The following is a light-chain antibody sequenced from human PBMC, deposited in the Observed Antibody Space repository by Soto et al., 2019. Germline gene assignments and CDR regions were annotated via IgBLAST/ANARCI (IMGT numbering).Light chain of an antibody. J-gene: IGKJ3*01. Sequence: EIVLTQSPGTLSLSPGERATLSCWASQSVSSSYLAWYQQKPGQAPRLLIYGASSRATGIPDRFSGSGSGTDFTLTISSLEPEDFAVYYCQQYVISPCTFGPGTKVDIK. CDR2: GAS. V-gene: IGKV3-20*01. CDR1: QSVSSSY. CDR3: QQYVISPCT.